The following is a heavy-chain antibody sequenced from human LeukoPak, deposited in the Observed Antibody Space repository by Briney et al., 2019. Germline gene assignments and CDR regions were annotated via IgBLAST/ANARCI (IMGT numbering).Heavy chain of an antibody. CDR1: GFTFSSYE. D-gene: IGHD6-19*01. CDR3: ARGRAHELHSGWYLPFDS. CDR2: ISTTSGNI. J-gene: IGHJ4*02. Sequence: GGSLRLSCAASGFTFSSYEMNWVRQAPGKGLEWVAAISTTSGNIYYADSVKGRFTISRDNAKNSLYVQMNSLRAEDTAVYYCARGRAHELHSGWYLPFDSWGQGTLVTVSS. V-gene: IGHV3-21*01.